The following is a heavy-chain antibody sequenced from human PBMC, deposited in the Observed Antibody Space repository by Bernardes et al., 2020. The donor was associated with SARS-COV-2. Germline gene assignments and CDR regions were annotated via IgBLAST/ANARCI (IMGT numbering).Heavy chain of an antibody. V-gene: IGHV3-66*02. J-gene: IGHJ4*02. CDR1: GFSIGNNC. Sequence: GGSLRLSCVASGFSIGNNCLNWVRQAPGRGLEWVSVVYSTGDTYYADSVKGRFTISRDVSQNTIYLQVDSLRTEDTAVYYCARSRRELARIYYFEYWGQGALVTVSS. CDR2: VYSTGDT. D-gene: IGHD2-15*01. CDR3: ARSRRELARIYYFEY.